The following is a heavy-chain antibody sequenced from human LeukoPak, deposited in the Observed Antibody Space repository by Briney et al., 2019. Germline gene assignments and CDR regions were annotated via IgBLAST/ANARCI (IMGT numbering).Heavy chain of an antibody. V-gene: IGHV1-69*04. Sequence: SVKVSCKASGGTFSSYAISWVRQAPGQGLEWMGRIIPILGIANYAQKFQDRVTITEDKSTSTAYMELSSLRSEDTAVYYCAVNRIAARPYFDYWGQGTLVTVSS. J-gene: IGHJ4*02. D-gene: IGHD6-6*01. CDR1: GGTFSSYA. CDR2: IIPILGIA. CDR3: AVNRIAARPYFDY.